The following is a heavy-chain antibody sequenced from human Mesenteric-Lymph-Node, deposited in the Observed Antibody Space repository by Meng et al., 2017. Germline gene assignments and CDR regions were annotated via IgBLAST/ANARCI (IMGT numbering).Heavy chain of an antibody. Sequence: SVKVSCKASGGTFSSYAISWVRQAPGQGLEWMGGIIPIFGTANYAQKFQGRVTITADKSTSTAYMELSRLRSDDTAVYYCAKSITIFGNYYYYGMDVWGQGTTVTVSS. D-gene: IGHD3-3*01. V-gene: IGHV1-69*06. CDR1: GGTFSSYA. CDR3: AKSITIFGNYYYYGMDV. CDR2: IIPIFGTA. J-gene: IGHJ6*02.